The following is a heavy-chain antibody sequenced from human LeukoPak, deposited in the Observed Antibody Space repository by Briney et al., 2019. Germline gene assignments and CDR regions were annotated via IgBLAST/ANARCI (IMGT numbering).Heavy chain of an antibody. J-gene: IGHJ4*02. D-gene: IGHD2-15*01. CDR3: ARGTSRVAHDY. CDR2: INHSGST. V-gene: IGHV4-34*01. Sequence: PSETLSLTCAVYGGSFSGYYWSWIRQPPGKGLEWIGEINHSGSTNYNPSLKSRVTISVDTSKNQFSLKLSSVTAAGTAVYYCARGTSRVAHDYWGQGTLVTVSS. CDR1: GGSFSGYY.